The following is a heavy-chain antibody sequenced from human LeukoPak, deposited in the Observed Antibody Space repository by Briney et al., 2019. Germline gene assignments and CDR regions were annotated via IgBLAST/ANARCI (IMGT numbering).Heavy chain of an antibody. D-gene: IGHD3-16*01. V-gene: IGHV3-23*01. J-gene: IGHJ4*02. CDR1: GFTFSSYA. CDR3: ARGGVYTDFDY. CDR2: ISGSGGST. Sequence: PGGSLRLSCAASGFTFSSYAMSWVRQAPGKGLEWVSAISGSGGSTYYPGSVKGRFTISRENAKNSLYLQMNSLRAGDTAVYYCARGGVYTDFDYWGQGTLVTVSS.